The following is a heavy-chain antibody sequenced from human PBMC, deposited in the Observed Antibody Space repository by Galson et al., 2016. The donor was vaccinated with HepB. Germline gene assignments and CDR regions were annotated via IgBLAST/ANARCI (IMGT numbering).Heavy chain of an antibody. D-gene: IGHD2-15*01. Sequence: SLRLSCAGSGFIFSQYWMSWVRQAPGKGLEWVANIERDGSDIYYVDSVKGRFTISRDNAKNSLFLQMNSLKVEDTAVYYCVRGPWVEATDFYWGQGTLV. CDR3: VRGPWVEATDFY. J-gene: IGHJ4*02. V-gene: IGHV3-7*01. CDR2: IERDGSDI. CDR1: GFIFSQYW.